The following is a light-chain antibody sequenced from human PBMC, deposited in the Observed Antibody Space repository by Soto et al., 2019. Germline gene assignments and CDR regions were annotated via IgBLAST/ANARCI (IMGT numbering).Light chain of an antibody. CDR1: QSVSSN. J-gene: IGKJ1*01. CDR3: QQYNKWPWT. CDR2: AAS. V-gene: IGKV3-15*01. Sequence: EILMTQSPASLSVSPGDRATISCRASQSVSSNLNWYQQKPGQAPRLLIYAASTRDSGIPSRFSGSGSGTEFTLTISSLQSEDFAVYYCQQYNKWPWTFGQGTKVDIK.